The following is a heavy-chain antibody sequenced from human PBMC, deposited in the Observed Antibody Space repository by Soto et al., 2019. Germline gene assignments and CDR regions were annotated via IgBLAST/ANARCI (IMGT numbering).Heavy chain of an antibody. CDR1: GFTFSSYA. J-gene: IGHJ4*02. D-gene: IGHD2-8*02. Sequence: EVQLLESGGGLVQPGGSLRLSCAASGFTFSSYAMRWVRQAPGKGLEWVSAVSGSGGSTYYADSVKGRFTISRDNSKKPLYLQMNSLRAEDTAVYYCARRGPGPYFDYWGQGTLVTVSS. CDR3: ARRGPGPYFDY. CDR2: VSGSGGST. V-gene: IGHV3-23*01.